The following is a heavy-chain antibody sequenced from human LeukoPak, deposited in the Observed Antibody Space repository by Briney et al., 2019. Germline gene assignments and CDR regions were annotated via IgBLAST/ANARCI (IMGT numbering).Heavy chain of an antibody. V-gene: IGHV1-69*13. D-gene: IGHD3-10*01. CDR2: IIPIFGTA. J-gene: IGHJ6*03. CDR1: GGTFSSYA. Sequence: SVKVSCKASGGTFSSYAISWVRQAPGQGLEWMGGIIPIFGTANYAQKFQGRVTITADESTSTAYMELSSLRSEDTAVYYCARADKSWLGETRNYYYYMDVWGKGTTVTVSS. CDR3: ARADKSWLGETRNYYYYMDV.